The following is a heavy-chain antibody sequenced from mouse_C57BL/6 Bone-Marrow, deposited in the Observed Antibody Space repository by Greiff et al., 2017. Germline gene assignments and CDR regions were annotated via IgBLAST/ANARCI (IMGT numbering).Heavy chain of an antibody. Sequence: EVKLLESGGDLVKPGGSLKLSCAASGFTFSSYGMSLVRQTPDKRLEWVATISSGGSYTYYPDSVKGRFTISRDNAKNTLYLQMSSLKSEDTAMYYCARQITSFDYWGQGTTLTVSS. J-gene: IGHJ2*01. CDR2: ISSGGSYT. D-gene: IGHD1-1*01. CDR3: ARQITSFDY. CDR1: GFTFSSYG. V-gene: IGHV5-6*01.